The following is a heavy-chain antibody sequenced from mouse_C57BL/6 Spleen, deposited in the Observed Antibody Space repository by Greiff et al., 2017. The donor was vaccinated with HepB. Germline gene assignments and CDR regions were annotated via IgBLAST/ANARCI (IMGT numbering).Heavy chain of an antibody. D-gene: IGHD1-1*01. J-gene: IGHJ2*01. Sequence: VQLQQSGAELVKPGASVKISCKASGYAFSSYWMNWVKQRPGKGLEWIGQIYPGDGDTNYNGKFKGKATLTADKSSSTAYMQLSSLTSEDSAVYFCARSITTVVATNCDYWGQGTTLTVSS. CDR3: ARSITTVVATNCDY. CDR2: IYPGDGDT. CDR1: GYAFSSYW. V-gene: IGHV1-80*01.